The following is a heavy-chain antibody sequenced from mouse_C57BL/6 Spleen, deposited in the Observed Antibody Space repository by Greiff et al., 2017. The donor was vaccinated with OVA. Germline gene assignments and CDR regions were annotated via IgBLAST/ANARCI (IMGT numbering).Heavy chain of an antibody. CDR3: ARDAGDYFDY. J-gene: IGHJ2*01. V-gene: IGHV5-16*01. CDR1: GFTFSDYY. Sequence: DVQLVESEGGLVQPGSSMKLSCTASGFTFSDYYMAWVRQVPEKGLEWVANINYDGSSTYYLDSLKSRFIISRDNAKNILYLQMSSLKSEDTATYYCARDAGDYFDYWGQGTTLTVSS. CDR2: INYDGSST.